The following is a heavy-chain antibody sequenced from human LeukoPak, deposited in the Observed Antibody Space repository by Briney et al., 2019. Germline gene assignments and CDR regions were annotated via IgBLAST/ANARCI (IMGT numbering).Heavy chain of an antibody. Sequence: GGPLRLSWAPSGFTFSSYGRTWAGQAPGKGRGWGAVIWYDGSNKYYADSVKGRFTISRDNSKNTLYLQMNSLRAEDTAVYYCARAEQGGYSYGTDYWGQGTLVTVSS. CDR1: GFTFSSYG. D-gene: IGHD5-18*01. V-gene: IGHV3-33*01. CDR2: IWYDGSNK. CDR3: ARAEQGGYSYGTDY. J-gene: IGHJ4*02.